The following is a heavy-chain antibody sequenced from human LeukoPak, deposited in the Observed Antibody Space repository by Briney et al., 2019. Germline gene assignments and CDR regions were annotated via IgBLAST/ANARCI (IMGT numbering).Heavy chain of an antibody. J-gene: IGHJ4*02. D-gene: IGHD1-26*01. V-gene: IGHV4-39*01. CDR2: IHYSGNT. CDR3: ARSGLVGADFDY. CDR1: GGSISSRSHY. Sequence: SETLSLTCTVSGGSISSRSHYWGWVRQPPGKGLEWIGSIHYSGNTYYSPSLKSRVTISVDTSRNQFSLKLSSMTAADTAVYYCARSGLVGADFDYWGQGILVTVSS.